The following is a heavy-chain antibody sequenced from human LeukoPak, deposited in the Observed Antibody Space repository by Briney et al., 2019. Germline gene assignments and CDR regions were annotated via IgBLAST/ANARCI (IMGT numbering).Heavy chain of an antibody. V-gene: IGHV4-59*01. D-gene: IGHD5-18*01. Sequence: SETLSLTCTVSGGSISSYYWSWIRQPPGKGLEWIGYIYDSGSTNYNPSLKSRVTISGDTSKDQFSLNLSSVTAAGSAMYYCARNYGYASGGNWYFDLWGRGTLVTVSS. CDR3: ARNYGYASGGNWYFDL. CDR1: GGSISSYY. J-gene: IGHJ2*01. CDR2: IYDSGST.